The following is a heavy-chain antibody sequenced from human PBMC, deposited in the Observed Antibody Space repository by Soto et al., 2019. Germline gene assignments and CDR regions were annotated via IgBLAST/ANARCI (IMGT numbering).Heavy chain of an antibody. J-gene: IGHJ4*02. CDR2: IYYSGST. D-gene: IGHD1-1*01. CDR3: ARRYGYDFDY. Sequence: QVQLQESGPGLVKPSETLSLTCTVSGGSISNYYWSWIRQPPGKGLEWIGYIYYSGSTNYNPSLKSRVTISVDTSKKHLSLKLSSVTAADTAVYYCARRYGYDFDYWGQGTLVTVSS. V-gene: IGHV4-59*08. CDR1: GGSISNYY.